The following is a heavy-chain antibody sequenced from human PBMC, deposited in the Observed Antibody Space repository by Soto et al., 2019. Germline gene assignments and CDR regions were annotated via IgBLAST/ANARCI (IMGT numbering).Heavy chain of an antibody. D-gene: IGHD6-6*01. V-gene: IGHV1-3*01. Sequence: GASVKVSCKASGYTSTNYGMHWVRQAPGQRLEWMGWINAGSGNTKYSQKFQGRITITRDTSASTVYMELRSLRSEDTAVYYCARDYSSSYNWFDPWGQGTLVTVSS. J-gene: IGHJ5*02. CDR3: ARDYSSSYNWFDP. CDR1: GYTSTNYG. CDR2: INAGSGNT.